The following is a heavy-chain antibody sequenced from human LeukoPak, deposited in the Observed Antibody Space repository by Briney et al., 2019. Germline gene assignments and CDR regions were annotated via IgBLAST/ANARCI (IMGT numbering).Heavy chain of an antibody. CDR3: ARDRESSSGYAFDI. CDR1: GGSISSGGYY. D-gene: IGHD6-6*01. J-gene: IGHJ3*02. Sequence: PSQTLSLTCTVSGGSISSGGYYWSWIRQPPGKGLEWIGYIYHSGSTYYNPSLKSRVTISVDRSKNQFSLKLSSVTAADTAVYYCARDRESSSGYAFDIWGQGTMVTVSS. V-gene: IGHV4-30-2*01. CDR2: IYHSGST.